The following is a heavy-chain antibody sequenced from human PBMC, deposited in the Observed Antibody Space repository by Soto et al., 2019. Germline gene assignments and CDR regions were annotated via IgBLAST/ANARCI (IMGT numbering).Heavy chain of an antibody. V-gene: IGHV1-18*01. J-gene: IGHJ4*02. D-gene: IGHD6-6*01. CDR3: ARVKEHLAARPFDY. Sequence: QVQLVQSGAEVERPGASVKVSCKASGYTFTSYGISWVRQAPGQGLEWMGCIRTYNGNTSYAQNLQGRVTMTTDTSTSTAYMELRGLRSDDTAVYYCARVKEHLAARPFDYWGQGTLVTVSS. CDR2: IRTYNGNT. CDR1: GYTFTSYG.